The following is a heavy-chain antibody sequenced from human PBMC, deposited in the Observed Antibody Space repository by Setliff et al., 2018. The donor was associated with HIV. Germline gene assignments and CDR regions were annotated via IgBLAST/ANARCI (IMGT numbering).Heavy chain of an antibody. CDR3: AHRLHIWDFFDY. V-gene: IGHV4-59*01. CDR1: GSSISSYF. D-gene: IGHD3-16*01. J-gene: IGHJ4*02. Sequence: SETLSLTCTVSGSSISSYFWSWIRQPPGKGLEWIGYMSYSGSTYYNPSLKSRIIMSVDTSKNQFSLKLSSVTAADTALYYCAHRLHIWDFFDYWGPGTVVTVSS. CDR2: MSYSGST.